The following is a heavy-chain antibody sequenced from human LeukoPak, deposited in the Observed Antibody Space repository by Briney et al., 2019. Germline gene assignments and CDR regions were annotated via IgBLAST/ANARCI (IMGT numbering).Heavy chain of an antibody. CDR3: AKETPLIYYDSSGYYSGHVKYYYYYMDV. Sequence: PGGSLRLSCAASGFTFSSYAMSWVRQAPGKGLEWVSAITGSGGSTYYADSVKGRFTIARDNSKNTLNLRMNSLRAEDTAVYYCAKETPLIYYDSSGYYSGHVKYYYYYMDVWGKGTMITVSS. CDR2: ITGSGGST. V-gene: IGHV3-23*01. CDR1: GFTFSSYA. D-gene: IGHD3-22*01. J-gene: IGHJ6*03.